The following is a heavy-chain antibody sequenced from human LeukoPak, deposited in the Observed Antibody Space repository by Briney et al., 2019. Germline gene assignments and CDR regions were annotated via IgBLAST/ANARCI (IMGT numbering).Heavy chain of an antibody. CDR3: ARESIIAVAGIDY. V-gene: IGHV3-7*01. D-gene: IGHD6-19*01. CDR1: GFTFSSYW. J-gene: IGHJ4*02. CDR2: IKQDGSEK. Sequence: GGSLRLSCAASGFTFSSYWMSWVRQAPGKGLEWVANIKQDGSEKYYVDSVKGRFTISRDNAKNSLYLQMNSLRAEDTAVYYCARESIIAVAGIDYWGQGTLVTVSS.